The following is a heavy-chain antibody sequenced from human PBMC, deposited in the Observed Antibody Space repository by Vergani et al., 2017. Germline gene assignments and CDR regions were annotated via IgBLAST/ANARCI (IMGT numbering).Heavy chain of an antibody. Sequence: QVQLQESGPGLVKPSQTLSLTCTVSGGSFNSGSYYWSWIRQPAGKGLEWIGEINHSGSTNYNPSLKSRVTISVDTSKNQFSLKLSSVTAADTAVYYCARGRGYCSGGSCYGDYWGQGTLVTVSS. CDR3: ARGRGYCSGGSCYGDY. CDR1: GGSFNSGSYY. J-gene: IGHJ4*02. CDR2: INHSGST. D-gene: IGHD2-15*01. V-gene: IGHV4-61*02.